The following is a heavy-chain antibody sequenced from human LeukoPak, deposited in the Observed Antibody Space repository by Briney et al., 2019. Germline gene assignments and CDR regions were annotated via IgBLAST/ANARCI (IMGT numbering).Heavy chain of an antibody. CDR3: VRHVSDRDWFDP. CDR1: GGSISSSSYY. J-gene: IGHJ5*02. V-gene: IGHV4-39*01. Sequence: PSETLSLTCTVSGGSISSSSYYWGWIRQPPGKGLEWIGSIYYSGSTYYNPSLKSRVTISVDTSKNQFSLKLSSVTAADTAVYYCVRHVSDRDWFDPWGQGTLVTVSS. D-gene: IGHD3-10*01. CDR2: IYYSGST.